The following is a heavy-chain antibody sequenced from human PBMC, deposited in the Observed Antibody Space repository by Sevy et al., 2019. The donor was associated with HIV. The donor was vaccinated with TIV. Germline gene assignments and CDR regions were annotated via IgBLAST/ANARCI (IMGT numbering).Heavy chain of an antibody. CDR1: GFTFSSYA. V-gene: IGHV3-23*01. D-gene: IGHD5-12*01. Sequence: GGSLRLSCAASGFTFSSYAMSWVRQAPGKGLEWVSAISYSGGSAYSVDSVKGRFTISRDNSKNTLYLQMNSLRAEDTAVYYCAKDGLGYPSLFDYWGQGTLVIVSS. J-gene: IGHJ4*02. CDR2: ISYSGGSA. CDR3: AKDGLGYPSLFDY.